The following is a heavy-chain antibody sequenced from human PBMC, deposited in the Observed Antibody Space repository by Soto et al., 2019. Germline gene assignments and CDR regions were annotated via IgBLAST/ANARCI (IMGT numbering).Heavy chain of an antibody. Sequence: SETLSLTCTVSGGSISSYYWSWIRQPPGKGLEWIGYIYYSGSTNYNPSLKSRVTISVDTSKNQFSLKLSSVTAADTAVYYCARGEIGTVTSIYYMDVWGKGTTVTVSS. CDR3: ARGEIGTVTSIYYMDV. J-gene: IGHJ6*03. V-gene: IGHV4-59*01. D-gene: IGHD4-17*01. CDR1: GGSISSYY. CDR2: IYYSGST.